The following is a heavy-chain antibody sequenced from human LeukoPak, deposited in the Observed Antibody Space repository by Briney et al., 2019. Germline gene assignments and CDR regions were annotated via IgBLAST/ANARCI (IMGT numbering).Heavy chain of an antibody. V-gene: IGHV3-9*01. Sequence: GGSLRLSCAASGFTFDDYAMHWVRQAPGKGLEWVSGISWNSGSIGYADSVKGRFTISRDNAENSLYLQMNSLRAEDTALYYCAKGPRHGIAAAGGAFDIWGQGTMVTVSS. J-gene: IGHJ3*02. CDR1: GFTFDDYA. CDR3: AKGPRHGIAAAGGAFDI. CDR2: ISWNSGSI. D-gene: IGHD6-13*01.